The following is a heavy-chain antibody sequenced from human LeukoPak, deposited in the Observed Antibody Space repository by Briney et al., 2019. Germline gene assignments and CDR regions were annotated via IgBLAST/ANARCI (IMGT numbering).Heavy chain of an antibody. V-gene: IGHV4-34*01. J-gene: IGHJ4*02. Sequence: SETLSLTCAVYGGSFSGYYWSWIRQPPXXXXEWIGEINHSGSTNYNPSLKSGVTISVDTSKNQFSLKLSSVTAADTAVYYCARRPAAIRRMGAFDYWGQGTLVTVSS. CDR2: INHSGST. CDR3: ARRPAAIRRMGAFDY. D-gene: IGHD2-2*02. CDR1: GGSFSGYY.